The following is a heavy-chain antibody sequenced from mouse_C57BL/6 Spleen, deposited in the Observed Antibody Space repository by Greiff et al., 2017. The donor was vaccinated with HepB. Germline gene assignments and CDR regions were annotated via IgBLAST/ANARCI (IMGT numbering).Heavy chain of an antibody. D-gene: IGHD3-2*02. V-gene: IGHV7-3*01. CDR2: IRNKANGYTT. Sequence: EVHLVESGGGLVQPGGSLSLSCAASGFTFTDYYMSWVRQPPGKALEWLGFIRNKANGYTTEYSASVKGRFTISRDNSQSILYLQMNALRAEDSATYYCARYSSGKFAYWGQGTLVTVSA. CDR3: ARYSSGKFAY. J-gene: IGHJ3*01. CDR1: GFTFTDYY.